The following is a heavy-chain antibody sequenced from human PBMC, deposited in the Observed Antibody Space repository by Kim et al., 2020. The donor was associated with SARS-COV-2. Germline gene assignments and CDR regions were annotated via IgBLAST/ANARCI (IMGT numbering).Heavy chain of an antibody. D-gene: IGHD4-17*01. Sequence: SETLSLTCNVSGGSVSGGNLYWSWIRQGPGKGLEWIGYIFHSGYTHYNPSLRSRVTISIDTSMNYFSLKLTSVTAADTAIYFCARAEGADYASDWGQGTLVSVSS. CDR3: ARAEGADYASD. J-gene: IGHJ4*02. CDR1: GGSVSGGNLY. V-gene: IGHV4-31*03. CDR2: IFHSGYT.